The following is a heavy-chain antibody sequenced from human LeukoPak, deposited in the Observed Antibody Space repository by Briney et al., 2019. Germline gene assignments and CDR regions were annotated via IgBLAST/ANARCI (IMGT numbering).Heavy chain of an antibody. J-gene: IGHJ4*02. Sequence: GGSLRLSCAASGFTFSNYYMNWVRQAPGKGLEWVSSISSGSSYIYYADSLKGRFTISRDNAKNSLYLQMNSLRAEDTAVYYCATGVRGYNSALDYWGQGTLSPSPQ. V-gene: IGHV3-21*01. CDR1: GFTFSNYY. CDR3: ATGVRGYNSALDY. D-gene: IGHD6-19*01. CDR2: ISSGSSYI.